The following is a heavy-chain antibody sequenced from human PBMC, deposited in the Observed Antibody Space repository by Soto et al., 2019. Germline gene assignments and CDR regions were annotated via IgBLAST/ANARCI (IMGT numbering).Heavy chain of an antibody. D-gene: IGHD3-9*01. Sequence: QVQLVESGGGVVQPGKSLRLSCAASGFSFSSHGMHWVRQAPGKGLEWVAVITYDGSLKYYADSVKGRFTISRDNSKNMLYLQMNSVRDEDKAVYYCVKAPSRLVIILDHWGQGILVTVSS. CDR3: VKAPSRLVIILDH. CDR1: GFSFSSHG. V-gene: IGHV3-30*18. CDR2: ITYDGSLK. J-gene: IGHJ4*02.